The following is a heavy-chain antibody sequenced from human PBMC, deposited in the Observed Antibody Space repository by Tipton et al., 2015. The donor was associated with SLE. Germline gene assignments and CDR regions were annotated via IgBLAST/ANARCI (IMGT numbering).Heavy chain of an antibody. D-gene: IGHD3-22*01. V-gene: IGHV4-31*03. CDR1: GGSITTVGYY. Sequence: TLSLTCTVSGGSITTVGYYWSWNRQHPGKGLEWIGHIYDSKSTYYNPSLKSRVTISLDMSKNQFSLRLSSVTAADTAVYYCPIYYHDSTGLHWFDPWGQGTLVTVSS. CDR3: PIYYHDSTGLHWFDP. CDR2: IYDSKST. J-gene: IGHJ5*02.